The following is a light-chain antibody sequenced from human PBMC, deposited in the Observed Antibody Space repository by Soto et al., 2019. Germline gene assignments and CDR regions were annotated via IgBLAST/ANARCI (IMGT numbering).Light chain of an antibody. CDR3: QQSYSTPRAT. CDR1: QSISSY. CDR2: AAS. J-gene: IGKJ2*01. Sequence: DIPMTQSPSSLSASVGDRVTITCRASQSISSYLNWYQKKPGKAPKLLIYAASSLQSGVPSRLSGSGSGTEFTLTISSLQPEDFATYYCQQSYSTPRATFGQGTKLEIK. V-gene: IGKV1-39*01.